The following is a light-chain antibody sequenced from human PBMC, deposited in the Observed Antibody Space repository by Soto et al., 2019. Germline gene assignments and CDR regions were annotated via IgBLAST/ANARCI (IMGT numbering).Light chain of an antibody. V-gene: IGKV1-5*03. CDR1: QSISSW. CDR2: KAS. CDR3: QQYNSYWT. J-gene: IGKJ1*01. Sequence: GATGAITCRVSQSISSWLAWYQQKPGKAPKLLIYKASSLESGVPSRFSGSGSGTEFTLTISSLQPDDFATYYCQQYNSYWTFGQGTKVE.